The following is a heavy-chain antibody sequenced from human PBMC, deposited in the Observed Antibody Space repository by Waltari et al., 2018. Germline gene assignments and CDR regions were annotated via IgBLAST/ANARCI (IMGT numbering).Heavy chain of an antibody. CDR1: GASFSAYY. CDR3: TRGGNFDFWSHTPFVDP. Sequence: QVQLQQWGAGLLKPSETLSLTCSVSGASFSAYYWGWVRHVPGEGLEWIGQIRHPGNTNYNPSLQSRVAISIDTSRNQFSLRVFSVTAPDTGLYFCTRGGNFDFWSHTPFVDPWGQGTQVTVSS. CDR2: IRHPGNT. V-gene: IGHV4-34*01. J-gene: IGHJ5*02. D-gene: IGHD3-3*01.